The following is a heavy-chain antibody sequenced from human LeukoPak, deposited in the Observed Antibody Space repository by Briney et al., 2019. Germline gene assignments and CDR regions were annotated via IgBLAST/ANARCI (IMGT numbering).Heavy chain of an antibody. J-gene: IGHJ4*02. V-gene: IGHV4-34*01. CDR2: INHSGST. D-gene: IGHD2-2*01. CDR3: GLVVVPAASIDY. CDR1: GGSFSGYY. Sequence: PSETLSLTCAVYGGSFSGYYWSWIRQPPGKGLEWIGEINHSGSTNYNPSLKSRVTISVDTSKNQFSLKLSSVTAAGTAVYYCGLVVVPAASIDYWGQGTLVTVSS.